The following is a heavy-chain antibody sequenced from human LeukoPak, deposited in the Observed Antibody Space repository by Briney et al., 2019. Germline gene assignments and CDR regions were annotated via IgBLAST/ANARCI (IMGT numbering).Heavy chain of an antibody. CDR3: ARSPGFGELLFDYYYYYMDV. V-gene: IGHV1-46*01. J-gene: IGHJ6*03. D-gene: IGHD3-10*01. Sequence: ASVKVSCKASGYTFTSYYMHWVRQAPGQGLEWMGIINPSGGSTSYAQKFQGRVTMTRDTSTSTVYMELSSLRSEDTAVYYCARSPGFGELLFDYYYYYMDVWGKGTTVTISS. CDR2: INPSGGST. CDR1: GYTFTSYY.